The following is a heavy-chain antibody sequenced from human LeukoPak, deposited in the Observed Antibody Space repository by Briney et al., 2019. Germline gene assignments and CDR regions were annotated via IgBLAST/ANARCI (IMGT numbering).Heavy chain of an antibody. J-gene: IGHJ3*02. CDR1: GGSFSGYY. V-gene: IGHV4-31*11. CDR3: ARARTRITIFGVDAFDI. D-gene: IGHD3-3*01. Sequence: SETLSLTCAVYGGSFSGYYWSWIRQHPGKGLEWIGYIYYSGSTYYNPSLKSRVTISVDTSKNQFSLKLSSVTAADTAVYYCARARTRITIFGVDAFDIWGQGTMVTVSS. CDR2: IYYSGST.